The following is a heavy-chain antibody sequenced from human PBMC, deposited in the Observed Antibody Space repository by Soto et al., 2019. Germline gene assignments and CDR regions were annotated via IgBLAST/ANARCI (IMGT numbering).Heavy chain of an antibody. CDR3: AKNRGSGNPFYYEMDR. J-gene: IGHJ6*02. D-gene: IGHD3-10*01. CDR1: EFTFSAYA. Sequence: EVHLLESGGGLVQPGGSLRLSCAASEFTFSAYAMSWVRQAPGKGLEWVSAIRSGGDTTFYADSVQGRFTTSRDDSKKTLYLQMDRLRAEDTAVYHCAKNRGSGNPFYYEMDRWGQGTTVTVSS. V-gene: IGHV3-23*01. CDR2: IRSGGDTT.